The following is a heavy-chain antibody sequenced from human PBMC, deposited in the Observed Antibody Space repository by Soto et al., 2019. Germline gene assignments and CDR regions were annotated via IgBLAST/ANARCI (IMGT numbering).Heavy chain of an antibody. CDR1: GGTFSSYA. V-gene: IGHV1-69*06. D-gene: IGHD6-13*01. Sequence: AVKVSCKASGGTFSSYAISWVRQAPGQGLEWMGGIIPIFGTANYAQKFQGRVTITADKSTSTAYMELSSLRSEDTAVYYCARVGVYSSSWSHWGQGTLVTVSS. J-gene: IGHJ1*01. CDR3: ARVGVYSSSWSH. CDR2: IIPIFGTA.